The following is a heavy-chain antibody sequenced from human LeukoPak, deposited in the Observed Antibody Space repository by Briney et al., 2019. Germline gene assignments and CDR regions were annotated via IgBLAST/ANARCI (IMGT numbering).Heavy chain of an antibody. V-gene: IGHV3-7*01. D-gene: IGHD2/OR15-2a*01. CDR1: GFNFNNNW. CDR3: AKYLSRAFDC. J-gene: IGHJ4*02. CDR2: INHDGRHT. Sequence: GGSLGLSCVASGFNFNNNWMAWVRQAPGKGPELVAHINHDGRHTGYVDSVNGRFTISRDNAKSSLYLQLNSLRAEDTAMYYCAKYLSRAFDCWGQGSMITVSS.